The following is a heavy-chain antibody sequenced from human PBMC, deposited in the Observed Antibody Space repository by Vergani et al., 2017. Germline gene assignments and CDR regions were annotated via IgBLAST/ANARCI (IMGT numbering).Heavy chain of an antibody. D-gene: IGHD3-22*01. CDR3: ARRALYYYDSSGYFSNVKLHLKPFDP. CDR2: ISSSSSTI. CDR1: GFTFSSYS. J-gene: IGHJ5*02. Sequence: EVQLVESGGGLVQPGGSLRLSCAASGFTFSSYSMNWVRQAPGKGLEWVSYISSSSSTIYYADSVKGRFTISRDNAKNSLYLQMNSLRDEDTAVYYCARRALYYYDSSGYFSNVKLHLKPFDPWGQGTLVTVSS. V-gene: IGHV3-48*02.